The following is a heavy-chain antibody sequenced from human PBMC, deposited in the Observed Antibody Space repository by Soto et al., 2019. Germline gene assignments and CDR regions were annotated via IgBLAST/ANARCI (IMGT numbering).Heavy chain of an antibody. J-gene: IGHJ6*02. V-gene: IGHV4-59*01. CDR1: GGSISSYY. Sequence: QVQLQESGPGLVKPSETLSLTCTVSGGSISSYYWSWIRQPPGKGLEWIGYIYYSGSTNYNPSLKGRVTISVDTSKNQFSLKLSSVTAADTAVYYCARVDYYYYGMDVWGQGTTVTVSS. CDR2: IYYSGST. CDR3: ARVDYYYYGMDV.